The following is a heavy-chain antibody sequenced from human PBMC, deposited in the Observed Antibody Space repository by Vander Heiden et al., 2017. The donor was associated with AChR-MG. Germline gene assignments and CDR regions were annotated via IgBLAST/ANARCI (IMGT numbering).Heavy chain of an antibody. J-gene: IGHJ4*02. CDR1: GFIFSSYG. Sequence: QVQLVESGGGVVQPGRSLSLSCAASGFIFSSYGMHWVRQAPGKGLGWVAVIWYDGSKKYYADSVKGRFTVSRDNSQKTLYLQMNSLRAEDTAVYYCARAQYCSSISCLNFDCWGQGTLVTVSS. V-gene: IGHV3-33*01. D-gene: IGHD2-2*01. CDR3: ARAQYCSSISCLNFDC. CDR2: IWYDGSKK.